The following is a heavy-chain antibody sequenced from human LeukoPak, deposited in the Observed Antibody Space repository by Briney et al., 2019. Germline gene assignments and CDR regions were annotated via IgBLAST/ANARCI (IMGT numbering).Heavy chain of an antibody. Sequence: SETQSLTCTVSGGSISSSSYYWGWIRQPPGKGLEWIGSIYYSGSTYYNPSLKSRVTISVDTSKNQFSLKLSSVTAADTAVYYCARHSGYDYVYWGQGTLVTVSS. CDR1: GGSISSSSYY. J-gene: IGHJ4*02. D-gene: IGHD5-12*01. V-gene: IGHV4-39*01. CDR2: IYYSGST. CDR3: ARHSGYDYVY.